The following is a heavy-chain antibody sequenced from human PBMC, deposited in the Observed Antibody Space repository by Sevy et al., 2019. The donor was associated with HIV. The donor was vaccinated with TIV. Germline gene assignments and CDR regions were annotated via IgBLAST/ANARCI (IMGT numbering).Heavy chain of an antibody. CDR1: GGSFSGYY. V-gene: IGHV4-34*01. CDR3: ASSDMITFGGVIAKFTSPPQFDY. D-gene: IGHD3-16*02. Sequence: SETLSLTCAVYGGSFSGYYWSWIRQPPGKGLEWIGEINHSGSTNYNPSLKSRVTISVDTSKNQFSLKLSSVTAADTAVYYSASSDMITFGGVIAKFTSPPQFDYWGQGTLVTVSS. CDR2: INHSGST. J-gene: IGHJ4*02.